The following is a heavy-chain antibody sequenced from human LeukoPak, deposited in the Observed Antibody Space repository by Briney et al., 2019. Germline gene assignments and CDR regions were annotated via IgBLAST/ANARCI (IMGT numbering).Heavy chain of an antibody. Sequence: GGSLRLSCTASGFTFSSYWMHWVRQVPGKGLVWVSRINSAGISTNYADSVKGRFTISRDNAKNTLYLQMNSLRAEDTAIYCCARDIAAAVDYWGQGTLVTVSS. J-gene: IGHJ4*02. D-gene: IGHD6-13*01. CDR3: ARDIAAAVDY. CDR1: GFTFSSYW. CDR2: INSAGIST. V-gene: IGHV3-74*01.